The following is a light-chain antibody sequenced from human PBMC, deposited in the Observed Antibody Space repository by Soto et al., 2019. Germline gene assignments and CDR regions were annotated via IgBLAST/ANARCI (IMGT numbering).Light chain of an antibody. CDR3: QQYGNSPYT. V-gene: IGKV3-20*01. J-gene: IGKJ2*01. Sequence: EIVLTQSPGTLSLSPGERATLSCRASQSVSSGYLAWYQQKPGQAPRLLIYGASSRATGIPDRFSGSGSGTDFPLTISRLEPEDFAVYYCQQYGNSPYTFGQGTKLEIK. CDR1: QSVSSGY. CDR2: GAS.